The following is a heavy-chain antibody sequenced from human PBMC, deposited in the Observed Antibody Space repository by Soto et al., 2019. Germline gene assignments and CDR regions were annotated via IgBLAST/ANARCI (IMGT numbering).Heavy chain of an antibody. CDR1: GYSFTSYW. D-gene: IGHD3-22*01. Sequence: PGESLKIPCKGSGYSFTSYWIGWVRQMPGKGLEWMGIIYPGDSDTRYSPSFQGQVTISADKSISTAYLQWSSLKASDTAMYYCARTASGYYVSYGMDVWGQGTTVTVSS. CDR3: ARTASGYYVSYGMDV. J-gene: IGHJ6*02. V-gene: IGHV5-51*01. CDR2: IYPGDSDT.